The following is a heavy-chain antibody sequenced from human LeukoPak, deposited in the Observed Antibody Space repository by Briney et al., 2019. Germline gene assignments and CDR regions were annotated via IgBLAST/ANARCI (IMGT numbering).Heavy chain of an antibody. CDR3: ASGLMTYYYGSGSYYPFDY. D-gene: IGHD3-10*01. CDR1: GFTFSSYW. CDR2: IKQDGSEK. J-gene: IGHJ4*02. V-gene: IGHV3-7*01. Sequence: PGGSLRLSCAASGFTFSSYWMSWVRQAPGKGLEWVANIKQDGSEKYYVDSVKGRFTISRDNAKNSLYLQMNSLRAEDTAVYYCASGLMTYYYGSGSYYPFDYWGQGTLVTVSS.